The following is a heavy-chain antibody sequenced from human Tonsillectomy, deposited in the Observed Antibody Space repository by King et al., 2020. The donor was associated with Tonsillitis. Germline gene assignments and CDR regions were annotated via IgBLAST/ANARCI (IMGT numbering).Heavy chain of an antibody. J-gene: IGHJ5*02. CDR2: INPNSGGT. CDR3: ASESIWGSVEGWFDP. V-gene: IGHV1-2*02. D-gene: IGHD7-27*01. Sequence: QLVQSGAEVKKPGASVKVSCKASGYTFTGYFMHWVRKAPGQGLEWMGWINPNSGGTNYAQKFQGRVTITRDTSITTADVELSGLLSDDTAVYYCASESIWGSVEGWFDPWGQGTLVTVSS. CDR1: GYTFTGYF.